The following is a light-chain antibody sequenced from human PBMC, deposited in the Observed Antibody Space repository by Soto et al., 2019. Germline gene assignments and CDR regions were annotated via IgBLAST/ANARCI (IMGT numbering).Light chain of an antibody. J-gene: IGLJ2*01. CDR1: SSDVGGYNY. CDR2: DVS. V-gene: IGLV2-14*01. CDR3: NSYSSSSTVV. Sequence: QSALTQPASVSGSPGQSITISCTGTSSDVGGYNYVSWYQQHPGEAPKLMIYDVSNRPSGVSNRFSGSKSGNTASLTISGLQAEDEDDYYCNSYSSSSTVVFGGGTKLTVL.